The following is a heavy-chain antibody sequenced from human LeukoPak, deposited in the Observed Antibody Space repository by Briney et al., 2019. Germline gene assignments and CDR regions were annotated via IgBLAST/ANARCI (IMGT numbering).Heavy chain of an antibody. J-gene: IGHJ5*02. CDR2: SIPILGTA. V-gene: IGHV1-69*13. Sequence: SVKVSCKASGGTFSSYAISWVRQAPGQGLEWMGGSIPILGTANYAQKFQGRVTITADESTSTAYMELSSLRSEDTAVYYCARGTINFGVVTGRFDPWGQGTLVTVSS. CDR1: GGTFSSYA. CDR3: ARGTINFGVVTGRFDP. D-gene: IGHD3-3*01.